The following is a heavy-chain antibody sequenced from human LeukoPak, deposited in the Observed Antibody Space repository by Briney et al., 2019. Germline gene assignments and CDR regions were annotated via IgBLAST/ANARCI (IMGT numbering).Heavy chain of an antibody. V-gene: IGHV3-53*05. D-gene: IGHD6-19*01. Sequence: GGSLRLSCAASGFTVSTNYMSWVRQAPGKGLEWGSVISSGGTPYYADSVKGRFTISRDSSENTLYLQMHSLRAEDTAVYYCARLTKGEQWLAYYFDYWGQGALVTVSS. J-gene: IGHJ4*02. CDR1: GFTVSTNY. CDR2: ISSGGTP. CDR3: ARLTKGEQWLAYYFDY.